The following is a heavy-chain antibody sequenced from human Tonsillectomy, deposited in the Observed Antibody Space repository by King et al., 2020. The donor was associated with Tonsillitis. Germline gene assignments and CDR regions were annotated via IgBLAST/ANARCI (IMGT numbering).Heavy chain of an antibody. CDR2: ISYDGSNK. CDR3: ARGLGSSCAGIFDY. D-gene: IGHD6-19*01. V-gene: IGHV3-30*01. Sequence: VQLVESGGGVVQPGRSLRLSCAASGFTFSSYAMHWVRQAPGKGLEWVAVISYDGSNKYYADSVKGRFTISRDNSKNTLYLQMNSLRAEDTAVYYCARGLGSSCAGIFDYWGQGTLVTVSS. J-gene: IGHJ4*02. CDR1: GFTFSSYA.